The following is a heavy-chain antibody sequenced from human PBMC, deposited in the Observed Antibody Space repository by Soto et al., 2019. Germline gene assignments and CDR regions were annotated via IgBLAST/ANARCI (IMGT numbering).Heavy chain of an antibody. CDR1: GGSISGSNYY. D-gene: IGHD3-3*01. Sequence: QLQLRESGPGLVNPSETLSLTCTVAGGSISGSNYYWAWSRQSPGKGLEWIGSVDYTGFTYYHPSLRSRVTISVDTSKNRFSLKLTFVTAAYTAVFYCARMGDFWSGPGELDPWGQGHLVTVSS. J-gene: IGHJ5*02. CDR3: ARMGDFWSGPGELDP. V-gene: IGHV4-39*01. CDR2: VDYTGFT.